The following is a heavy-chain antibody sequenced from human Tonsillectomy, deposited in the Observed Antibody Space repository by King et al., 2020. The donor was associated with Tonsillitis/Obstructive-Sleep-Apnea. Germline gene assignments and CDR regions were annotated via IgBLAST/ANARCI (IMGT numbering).Heavy chain of an antibody. CDR2: INHSGST. CDR3: ARGRDDYSNWFDP. Sequence: VQLPQWGAGLLKPSETLSLTCAVYGGSFSGYYWSWIRQPPGKGLEWIGEINHSGSTNYNPSLKSRVTISVDTSKNQFSLKLSSVTAADTAVYYCARGRDDYSNWFDPWGQGTLVTVSS. V-gene: IGHV4-34*01. D-gene: IGHD4-11*01. CDR1: GGSFSGYY. J-gene: IGHJ5*02.